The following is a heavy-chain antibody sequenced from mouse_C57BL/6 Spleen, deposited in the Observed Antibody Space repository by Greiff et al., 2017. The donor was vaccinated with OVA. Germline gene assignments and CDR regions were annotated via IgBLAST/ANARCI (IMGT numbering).Heavy chain of an antibody. J-gene: IGHJ2*01. Sequence: QVQLQQSGPELVKPGASVKISCKASGYAFSSSWMNWVKQRPGTGLEWIGRIYPGDGDTNYNGKFKGKATLTADKSSSTAYMQLSSLTSEDSAVYFCARGYYYGSSSVDYWGQGTTLTVSS. CDR2: IYPGDGDT. CDR3: ARGYYYGSSSVDY. CDR1: GYAFSSSW. V-gene: IGHV1-82*01. D-gene: IGHD1-1*01.